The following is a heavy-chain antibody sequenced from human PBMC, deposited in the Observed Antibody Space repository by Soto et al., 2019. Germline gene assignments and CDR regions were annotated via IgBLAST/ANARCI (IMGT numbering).Heavy chain of an antibody. J-gene: IGHJ5*02. Sequence: PGGSLRLSCAASGFTFSSYAMSWVRQAPGKGLEWVSAISGSGGSTYYADSVKGRFTISRDNSKNALYLQMNSLRAEDTAVYYCSKDWHPGRYFHEINWFDTWGQGALVTVSS. CDR2: ISGSGGST. CDR1: GFTFSSYA. V-gene: IGHV3-23*01. CDR3: SKDWHPGRYFHEINWFDT. D-gene: IGHD3-9*01.